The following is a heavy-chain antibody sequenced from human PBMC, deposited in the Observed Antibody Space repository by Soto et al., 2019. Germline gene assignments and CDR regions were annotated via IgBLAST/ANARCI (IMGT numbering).Heavy chain of an antibody. CDR2: ILHIGST. J-gene: IGHJ5*02. V-gene: IGHV4-4*02. CDR3: ASGFDSDGLYNGGHP. Sequence: VQLQESGPGLVKPSGTLSLTCTVSGGSISTTNWWSWVRQSPGKGLEWIGEILHIGSTNYNPPLNSLATIPIDTSKNQFSLRLSSVTAADTAVYYCASGFDSDGLYNGGHPWGQGTLVSVPS. CDR1: GGSISTTNW. D-gene: IGHD3-22*01.